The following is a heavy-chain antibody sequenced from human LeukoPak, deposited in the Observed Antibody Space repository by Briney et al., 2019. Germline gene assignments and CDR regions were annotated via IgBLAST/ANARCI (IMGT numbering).Heavy chain of an antibody. CDR3: ARTDGTGHFDY. D-gene: IGHD1-1*01. CDR2: INHSGST. J-gene: IGHJ4*02. Sequence: SETLALTCAVYGGSFSGYYWSWIRQPPGKGLEWIGEINHSGSTNYNPSLKSRVTISVDTSKNQFSLKLSSVTAADTAVYYCARTDGTGHFDYWGQGTLVTVSS. CDR1: GGSFSGYY. V-gene: IGHV4-34*01.